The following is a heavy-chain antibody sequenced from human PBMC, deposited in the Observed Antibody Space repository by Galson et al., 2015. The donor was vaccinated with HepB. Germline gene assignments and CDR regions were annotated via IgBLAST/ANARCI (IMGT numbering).Heavy chain of an antibody. D-gene: IGHD4-17*01. CDR3: ASSKTDYGDYYYYYMDV. CDR2: INTNTRNP. Sequence: SVKVSCKASGYTFTSYAMNWVRQAPGQGLEWMGWINTNTRNPTYAPGFTGRFVFSLDTSVSTAYLQISSLKAEDTAVYYCASSKTDYGDYYYYYMDVWGKGTTVTVSS. V-gene: IGHV7-4-1*02. J-gene: IGHJ6*03. CDR1: GYTFTSYA.